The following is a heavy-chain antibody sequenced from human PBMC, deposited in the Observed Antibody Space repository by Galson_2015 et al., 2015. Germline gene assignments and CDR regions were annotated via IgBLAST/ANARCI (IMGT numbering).Heavy chain of an antibody. J-gene: IGHJ4*02. CDR2: ISWNSGSI. CDR1: GFTFDDYA. CDR3: AKDMDLGASSWIQLWLTFDY. Sequence: SLRLSCAASGFTFDDYAMHWVRQAPGKGLEWVSGISWNSGSIGYADSVKGRFTISRDNAKNSLYLQMNSLRAEDTALYYCAKDMDLGASSWIQLWLTFDYWGQGTLVTVSS. V-gene: IGHV3-9*01. D-gene: IGHD5-18*01.